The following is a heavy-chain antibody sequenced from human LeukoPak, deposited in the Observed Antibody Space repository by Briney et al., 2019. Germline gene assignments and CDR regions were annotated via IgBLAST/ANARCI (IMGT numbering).Heavy chain of an antibody. J-gene: IGHJ6*03. V-gene: IGHV1-2*02. Sequence: ASVKVSCEASGYTFSDYAIHWVRQAPGQGLEWMGWINPNSGGTNYAQKFQGRVTMTRDTSISTAYMELSRLRSDDTAVYYCARDLSSSWSEFYYYYYYMDVWGKGTTVTVSS. CDR3: ARDLSSSWSEFYYYYYYMDV. CDR2: INPNSGGT. D-gene: IGHD6-13*01. CDR1: GYTFSDYA.